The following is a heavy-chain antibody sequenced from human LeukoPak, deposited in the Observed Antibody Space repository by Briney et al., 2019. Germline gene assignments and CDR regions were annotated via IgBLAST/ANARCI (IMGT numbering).Heavy chain of an antibody. Sequence: PSETLSLTCAVYGGSFSGYYWSWIRQPPGKGLEWIGEINHSGSTNYNPSLKSRVTISVDTSKNQFSLKLSSVTAADTAVYYCARGRSGIAVAGPGRCFDYWGQGTLVTVSS. J-gene: IGHJ4*02. CDR2: INHSGST. CDR1: GGSFSGYY. D-gene: IGHD6-19*01. CDR3: ARGRSGIAVAGPGRCFDY. V-gene: IGHV4-34*01.